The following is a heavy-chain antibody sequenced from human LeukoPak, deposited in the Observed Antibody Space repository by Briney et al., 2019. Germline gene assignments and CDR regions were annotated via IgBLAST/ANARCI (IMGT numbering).Heavy chain of an antibody. CDR2: IRYDGSNK. V-gene: IGHV3-30*02. Sequence: SGGSLRLSCAASGFTFSSYGMHWVRQAPGKGLEWVAFIRYDGSNKYYADSVKGRFTISRDNSKNTLYLQMNSLRTEDTAVYYCARDSTYYLRYGYFDSWGQGILVTVSS. D-gene: IGHD3-22*01. J-gene: IGHJ4*02. CDR3: ARDSTYYLRYGYFDS. CDR1: GFTFSSYG.